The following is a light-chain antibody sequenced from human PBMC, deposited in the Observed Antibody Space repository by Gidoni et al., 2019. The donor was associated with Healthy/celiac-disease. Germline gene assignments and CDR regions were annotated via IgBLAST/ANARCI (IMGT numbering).Light chain of an antibody. CDR2: LGS. CDR1: QSLLHSNGYNY. CDR3: MQALQTPPWT. J-gene: IGKJ1*01. Sequence: DIVMTQSQLSLPVTPGEPASISCRSSQSLLHSNGYNYLDWYLQKPGQSPQLLIYLGSNRASGVPDRFNGSGSGTDFTLKISRVEAEDVGVYYCMQALQTPPWTFGQGTKVEIK. V-gene: IGKV2-28*01.